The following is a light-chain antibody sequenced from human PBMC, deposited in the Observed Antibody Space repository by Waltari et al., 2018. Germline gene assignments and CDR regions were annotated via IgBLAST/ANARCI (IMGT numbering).Light chain of an antibody. Sequence: SYELTQPPSVSVSPGQTARITCSGDKLGDKYACWYQQKPGQSPVLVIYQDSKRPSGIPERLSGSNSGNTATLTISGTQAMDEADYYCQAWDSSTVVFGGGTKLTVL. CDR3: QAWDSSTVV. V-gene: IGLV3-1*01. CDR2: QDS. CDR1: KLGDKY. J-gene: IGLJ2*01.